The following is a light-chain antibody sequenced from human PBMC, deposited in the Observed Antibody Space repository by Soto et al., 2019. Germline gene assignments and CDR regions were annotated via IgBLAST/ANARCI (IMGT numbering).Light chain of an antibody. Sequence: QSALTQPPSASGSPGQSVTISCTGTSSDVGGYDYVSWYQQHPGKAPKLIIYEVTLRPSGVPVRFSGSKSGNTASLTVSGLQAEDEADYYCSSYAGSNSHVVFGGGTKLTDL. CDR1: SSDVGGYDY. J-gene: IGLJ2*01. CDR2: EVT. V-gene: IGLV2-8*01. CDR3: SSYAGSNSHVV.